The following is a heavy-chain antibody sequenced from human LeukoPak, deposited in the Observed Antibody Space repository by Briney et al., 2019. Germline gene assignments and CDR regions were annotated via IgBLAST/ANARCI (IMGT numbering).Heavy chain of an antibody. Sequence: PGGSLRLSCAASGFTFSSYWMSWVRQAPGKGLEWVANIKQDGSEKYYVDSVKGRFTISRDNAKNSLYLQMNSLRAEDTAVYYCGRDKKGLGDLPYYYYGRDVGGKGTTVPFSS. CDR1: GFTFSSYW. D-gene: IGHD3-16*01. CDR2: IKQDGSEK. J-gene: IGHJ6*04. V-gene: IGHV3-7*01. CDR3: GRDKKGLGDLPYYYYGRDV.